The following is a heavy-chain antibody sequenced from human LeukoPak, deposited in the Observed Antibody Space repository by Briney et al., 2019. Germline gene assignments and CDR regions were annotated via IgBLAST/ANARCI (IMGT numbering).Heavy chain of an antibody. CDR2: IIPIFGTA. CDR3: ASLSDILTGRLDYYYMDV. D-gene: IGHD3-9*01. Sequence: SVKVSCKASGGTFSSYAISWVRQAPGQGLEWMGGIIPIFGTANYAQKFKGRVTINTDESTSTAYMELSSLRSEATAVYYCASLSDILTGRLDYYYMDVWGKGTTVTVSS. J-gene: IGHJ6*03. CDR1: GGTFSSYA. V-gene: IGHV1-69*05.